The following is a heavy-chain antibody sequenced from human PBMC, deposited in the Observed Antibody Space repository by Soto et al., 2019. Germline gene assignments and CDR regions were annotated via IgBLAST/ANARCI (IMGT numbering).Heavy chain of an antibody. J-gene: IGHJ4*02. CDR2: IDYSGSA. CDR1: GGSISSYY. Sequence: QVQLQESGPGLVKPSETLSLTCTVSGGSISSYYWSWIRQPPGKGLEWIGYIDYSGSANYNPSLKSRVSISVDTSKNQFSLKLSSVTAADTAVYYCASGGQWISFDYWGKGTLVTVSS. CDR3: ASGGQWISFDY. D-gene: IGHD6-19*01. V-gene: IGHV4-59*01.